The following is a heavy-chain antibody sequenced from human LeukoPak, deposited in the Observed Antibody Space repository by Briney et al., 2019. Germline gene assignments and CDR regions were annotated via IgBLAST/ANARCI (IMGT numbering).Heavy chain of an antibody. Sequence: GGTLRLSCVASGFTFSSHGMNWVRQAPGKGLQWVSGIIPSGHTTYYADSVRGRFTISRNNSRNTVYLQMNSLRAEDTAVYYCAKDDRWLQFCCWGQGTLVTVSA. CDR3: AKDDRWLQFCC. CDR2: IIPSGHTT. V-gene: IGHV3-23*01. D-gene: IGHD5-24*01. J-gene: IGHJ4*02. CDR1: GFTFSSHG.